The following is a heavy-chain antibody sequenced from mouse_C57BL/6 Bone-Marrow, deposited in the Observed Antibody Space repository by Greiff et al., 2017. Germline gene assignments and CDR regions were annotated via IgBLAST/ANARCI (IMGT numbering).Heavy chain of an antibody. Sequence: QVQLQQSGPELVRPGASVKISCKAPGYTFTSHWMQWVRQRPGQGLEWIGEIFPGSGSTYYNEKFKGKATLTVDTSSSTACVQLSSLTSEDASVYFCARGDSRAWFAYWGQGTLVTVSA. V-gene: IGHV1-56*01. CDR1: GYTFTSHW. J-gene: IGHJ3*01. CDR2: IFPGSGST. CDR3: ARGDSRAWFAY. D-gene: IGHD1-1*01.